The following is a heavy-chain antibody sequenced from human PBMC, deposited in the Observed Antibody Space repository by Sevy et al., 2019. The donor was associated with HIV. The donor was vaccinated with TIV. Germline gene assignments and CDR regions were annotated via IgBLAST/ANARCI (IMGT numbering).Heavy chain of an antibody. CDR1: GFTFITYT. Sequence: GGSLRLSCAASGFTFITYTMNWVRQAPGKGLEWVSSIGISSSYICYADSVKGRFTISRDNAKNSLYLQMNSLRAEDMAVYYCARANLDSSGSYDAFDIWGQGTMVTVSS. CDR3: ARANLDSSGSYDAFDI. V-gene: IGHV3-21*01. J-gene: IGHJ3*02. D-gene: IGHD3-22*01. CDR2: IGISSSYI.